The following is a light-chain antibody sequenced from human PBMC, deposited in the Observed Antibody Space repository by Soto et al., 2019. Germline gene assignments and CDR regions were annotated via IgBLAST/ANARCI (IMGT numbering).Light chain of an antibody. CDR1: QTIRSY. Sequence: DVQITQAPSTLSGSVGDRVTITCRASQTIRSYLNWYQHKPGQAPRLLIYAASSLQSGVPSRFSGSGSGTDFTPTISSLQPEDFATYYCQQSFSTPLFTFGPGTKVDIK. V-gene: IGKV1-39*01. CDR2: AAS. J-gene: IGKJ3*01. CDR3: QQSFSTPLFT.